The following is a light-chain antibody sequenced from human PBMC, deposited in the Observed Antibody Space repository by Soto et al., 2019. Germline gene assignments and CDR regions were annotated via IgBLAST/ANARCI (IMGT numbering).Light chain of an antibody. CDR3: CSYAGSSTLV. J-gene: IGLJ2*01. CDR2: EGS. Sequence: QSALTQPASVSGSPGQSITISCTGTNSDVGSYNLVSWYQQHSGKAPKLMIFEGSKRPSGLSNRFSGSKSGNTASLTISGLQAEDEADYYCCSYAGSSTLVFGGGTKVTVL. CDR1: NSDVGSYNL. V-gene: IGLV2-23*01.